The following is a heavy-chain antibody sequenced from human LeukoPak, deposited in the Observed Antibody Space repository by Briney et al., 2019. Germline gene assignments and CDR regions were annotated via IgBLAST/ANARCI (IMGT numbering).Heavy chain of an antibody. D-gene: IGHD1-26*01. Sequence: QPGGSLRLSCAASGFTFSSYSMNRVRQAPGKGLEWVSAISGSGGSTYYADSVKGRFTISRDNSKNTLYLQMNSLRAEDTAVYYCARGLRGEILQTGYWGQGTLVTVSS. J-gene: IGHJ4*02. V-gene: IGHV3-23*01. CDR2: ISGSGGST. CDR3: ARGLRGEILQTGY. CDR1: GFTFSSYS.